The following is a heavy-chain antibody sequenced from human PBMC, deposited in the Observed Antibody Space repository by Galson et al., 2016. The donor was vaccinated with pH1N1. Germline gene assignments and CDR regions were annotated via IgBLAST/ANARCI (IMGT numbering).Heavy chain of an antibody. J-gene: IGHJ6*02. CDR3: ATETGSSGMDV. CDR2: ILPIVGIT. CDR1: GGTLSRHT. D-gene: IGHD3-10*01. Sequence: SVKVSCKASGGTLSRHTISWVRQAPGQGLEWMGRILPIVGITNYAQKLQGRVTIIADRFTSTVSMELSGLTSVDTAVYYCATETGSSGMDVWDQGTTVTGSS. V-gene: IGHV1-69*02.